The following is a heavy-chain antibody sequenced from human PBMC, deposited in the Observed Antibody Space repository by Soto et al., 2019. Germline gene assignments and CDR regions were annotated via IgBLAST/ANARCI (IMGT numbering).Heavy chain of an antibody. CDR2: ISGTGGST. CDR3: AKDRLGGNFDY. V-gene: IGHV3-23*01. J-gene: IGHJ4*02. CDR1: GFTVNDYA. Sequence: LILSCGASGFTVNDYAINWVRQAPGKGLEWVATISGTGGSTYYADSVKGRFTISRDNSKNTLYLQMNSLRVEDTAVYYCAKDRLGGNFDYWGQGTQVTVSS.